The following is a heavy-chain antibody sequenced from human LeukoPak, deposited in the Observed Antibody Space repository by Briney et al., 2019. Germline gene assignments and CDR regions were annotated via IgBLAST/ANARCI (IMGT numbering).Heavy chain of an antibody. D-gene: IGHD3-3*01. J-gene: IGHJ4*02. CDR3: ASREYDFSPLDY. Sequence: GGSLRLSCAASGFTFSSYGMNWVRQAPGKGLEWVSSISSSSSYIYYADSVKGRFTISRDNAKNSLYLQMNSLRAEDTAVYYCASREYDFSPLDYWGQGTLVTVSS. CDR2: ISSSSSYI. V-gene: IGHV3-21*01. CDR1: GFTFSSYG.